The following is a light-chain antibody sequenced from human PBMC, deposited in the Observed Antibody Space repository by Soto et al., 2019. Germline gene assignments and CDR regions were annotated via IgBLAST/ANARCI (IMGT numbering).Light chain of an antibody. J-gene: IGKJ1*01. CDR1: QGILDY. CDR2: AAS. V-gene: IGKV1-27*01. Sequence: DIQMTQSPSSLSATVGDRVTITCRASQGILDYVAWYQQKPGKAPKLLIYAASTLPSGVPSRFSGSGSGTDFALSISSLQPQQVATYFCQKYNAASQTFGQSTKVEIK. CDR3: QKYNAASQT.